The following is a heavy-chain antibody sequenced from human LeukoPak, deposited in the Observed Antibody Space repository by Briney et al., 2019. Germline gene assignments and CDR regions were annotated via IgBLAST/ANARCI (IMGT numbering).Heavy chain of an antibody. J-gene: IGHJ3*02. V-gene: IGHV3-30*03. Sequence: GGSLRLSCAASGFTFSSYGMHWVRQAPGKGLEWVAVISYDGSNKYYADSVKGRFTISRDNSKNTLYLQMNSLRAEDTAVYYCASPSGRYCSSTSCSYDAFDIWGQGTMVTVSS. CDR3: ASPSGRYCSSTSCSYDAFDI. CDR2: ISYDGSNK. D-gene: IGHD2-2*01. CDR1: GFTFSSYG.